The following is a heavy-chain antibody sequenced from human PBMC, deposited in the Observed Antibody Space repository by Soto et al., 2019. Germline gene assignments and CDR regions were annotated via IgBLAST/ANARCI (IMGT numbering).Heavy chain of an antibody. J-gene: IGHJ4*02. CDR2: TYYSGST. CDR1: GGSISSGGYY. Sequence: SETLSLTCTVSGGSISSGGYYWSWIRQHPGKGLEWIGSTYYSGSTYFNPSLKSRVTISVDTSNNQFSLRLTSVTASDTAVYYCARHFSVDYFDYWGQGTLVTSPQ. V-gene: IGHV4-39*01. CDR3: ARHFSVDYFDY.